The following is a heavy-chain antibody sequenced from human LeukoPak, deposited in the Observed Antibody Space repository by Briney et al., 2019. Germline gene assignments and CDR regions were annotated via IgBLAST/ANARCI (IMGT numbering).Heavy chain of an antibody. D-gene: IGHD6-19*01. V-gene: IGHV4-59*01. CDR3: ARDSGYSSGHFDY. CDR2: IYYSGST. J-gene: IGHJ4*02. Sequence: SETLSLTCTVSGGSISSYYWSWIRQPPGKGLEWIGYIYYSGSTNYNPSLKSRVTISVDTSKNQFSRKLSSVTAADTAVYYCARDSGYSSGHFDYWGQGTLVTVSS. CDR1: GGSISSYY.